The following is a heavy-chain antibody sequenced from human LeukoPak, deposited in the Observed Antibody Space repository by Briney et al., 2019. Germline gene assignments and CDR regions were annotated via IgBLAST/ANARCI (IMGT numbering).Heavy chain of an antibody. V-gene: IGHV1-2*02. D-gene: IGHD3-10*01. CDR1: GYTFTGYY. CDR2: INPNSGGT. J-gene: IGHJ6*03. CDR3: ARDPLERFGEYDYYYYYMDV. Sequence: AASVKVSCKASGYTFTGYYMHWVRQAPGQGLEWMGWINPNSGGTNYAQKFQGRVTMTRDTSISTAYMELSRLRSDDTAVYYCARDPLERFGEYDYYYYYMDVWGKGTTVTVSS.